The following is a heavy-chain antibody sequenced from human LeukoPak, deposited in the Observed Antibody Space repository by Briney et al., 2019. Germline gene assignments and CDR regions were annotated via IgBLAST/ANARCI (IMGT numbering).Heavy chain of an antibody. Sequence: PGGSLRLSCAASGFTFSSYSMNWVRQAPGKGLEWVSSISSSSSYMYYADSVKGRFTISRDNAKNSLYLQMNSLRAEDTAVYYCARDSPKYCSGGSCYSSPYWGQGTLVTVSS. V-gene: IGHV3-21*01. J-gene: IGHJ4*02. CDR1: GFTFSSYS. CDR2: ISSSSSYM. D-gene: IGHD2-15*01. CDR3: ARDSPKYCSGGSCYSSPY.